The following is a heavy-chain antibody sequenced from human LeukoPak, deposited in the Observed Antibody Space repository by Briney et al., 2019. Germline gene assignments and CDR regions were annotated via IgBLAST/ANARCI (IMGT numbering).Heavy chain of an antibody. D-gene: IGHD3-22*01. CDR2: IYWDDDK. CDR1: GFSITTRPLG. V-gene: IGHV2-5*02. J-gene: IGHJ4*02. CDR3: AHRRSGYDWNHGDFDY. Sequence: SGPTLVNPTQTLTLTCSFSGFSITTRPLGVGWIRQPPGKALEWLAVIYWDDDKRYNPSLRTRLTVTTATSKNQVVLIMTNMDPVDTATYYCAHRRSGYDWNHGDFDYWGQGTLVTVSS.